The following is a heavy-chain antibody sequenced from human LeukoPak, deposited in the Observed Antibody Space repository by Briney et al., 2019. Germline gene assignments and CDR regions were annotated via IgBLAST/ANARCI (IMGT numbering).Heavy chain of an antibody. CDR1: GYTFTVYY. CDR2: INPNSGGT. CDR3: ARDVQLERLLH. J-gene: IGHJ4*02. D-gene: IGHD1-1*01. V-gene: IGHV1-2*02. Sequence: GASVKVSCKASGYTFTVYYMHWVRQAPGQGLEWMGWINPNSGGTNYAQKFQGRVTMTRDTSISTVYMELSRLRADDTAVYYCARDVQLERLLHWGQGTLVTVSS.